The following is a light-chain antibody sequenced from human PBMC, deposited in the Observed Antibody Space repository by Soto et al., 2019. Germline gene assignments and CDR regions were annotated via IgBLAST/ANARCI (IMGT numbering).Light chain of an antibody. CDR1: SSNVGSNF. CDR3: AAWDNSLRWV. V-gene: IGLV1-47*01. Sequence: QSVLTQPPSVSATPGHRVTISCSGSSSNVGSNFVYWYQQFPGTAPKLLLYRTDQRPSGVPDRFSASKPGTSASLAISGLRSDDEADYYCAAWDNSLRWVFGGGTKLTVL. CDR2: RTD. J-gene: IGLJ3*02.